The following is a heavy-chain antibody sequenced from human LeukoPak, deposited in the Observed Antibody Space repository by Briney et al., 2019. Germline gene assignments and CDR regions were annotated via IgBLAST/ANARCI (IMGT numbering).Heavy chain of an antibody. Sequence: ASVKVSCKASGYTLTGYYIHWVRQAPEQGLEWMGWINPNGGGINYAQKFQGRVTMTRDTSITTAYMELSRLTSDDTAVYYCAKARYTSSASVDYWGQGTLVTVSS. V-gene: IGHV1-2*02. CDR1: GYTLTGYY. CDR3: AKARYTSSASVDY. CDR2: INPNGGGI. D-gene: IGHD6-19*01. J-gene: IGHJ4*02.